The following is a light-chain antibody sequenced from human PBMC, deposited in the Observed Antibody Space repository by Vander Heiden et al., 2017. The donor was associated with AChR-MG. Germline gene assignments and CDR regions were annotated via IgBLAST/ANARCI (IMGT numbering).Light chain of an antibody. CDR2: DVG. CDR1: SSEVGGYNY. Sequence: QPALTQPASVSGSPGQSITISCTGTSSEVGGYNYVSWYPPNPGKAPKLMIYDVGKRPSGVSHRFSGSKSGNTASLTISGLQPDDEADYYCSSYTRTTTVVFGGGTKLTVL. J-gene: IGLJ2*01. CDR3: SSYTRTTTVV. V-gene: IGLV2-14*03.